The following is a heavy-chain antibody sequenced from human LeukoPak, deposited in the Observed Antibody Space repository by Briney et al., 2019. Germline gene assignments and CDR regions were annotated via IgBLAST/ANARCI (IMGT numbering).Heavy chain of an antibody. J-gene: IGHJ4*02. CDR2: IIALLDMS. V-gene: IGHV1-69*04. Sequence: ASVKVSCKASGDTFSNFAISWVRQAPGQGLEWVGRIIALLDMSNYAQKYQGRVTITADKSTSTAYMELSSLRSEDTAVYYCARDSDIVVVVAATHFDYWGQGTLVTVSS. CDR1: GDTFSNFA. CDR3: ARDSDIVVVVAATHFDY. D-gene: IGHD2-15*01.